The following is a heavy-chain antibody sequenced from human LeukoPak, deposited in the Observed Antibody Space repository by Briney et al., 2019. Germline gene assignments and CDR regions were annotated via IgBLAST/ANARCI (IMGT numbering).Heavy chain of an antibody. V-gene: IGHV3-30*18. Sequence: GGSLRLSCAASGFTFSSYGMHWVRQAPGKGLEWVAVISYDGSNKYYADSVKGRFTISRDSSKNTLYLQMNSLRAEDTAVYYCAKTDGDWGQGTLVTVSS. J-gene: IGHJ4*02. CDR3: AKTDGD. CDR2: ISYDGSNK. CDR1: GFTFSSYG.